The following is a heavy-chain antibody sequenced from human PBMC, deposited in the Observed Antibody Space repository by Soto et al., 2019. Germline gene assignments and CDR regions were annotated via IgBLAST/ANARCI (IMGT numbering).Heavy chain of an antibody. CDR3: AKETLRYYALDV. CDR2: VSYDGRNT. CDR1: GLTFNNYG. V-gene: IGHV3-30*18. J-gene: IGHJ6*02. Sequence: PWGSLRLSCAASGLTFNNYGMHWVRQAPGKGLEWVATVSYDGRNTYYADSVKGRFTISRDNSQNTLYLQMNSLRGEDTAVYFCAKETLRYYALDVWGQGTTVTVSS. D-gene: IGHD3-16*01.